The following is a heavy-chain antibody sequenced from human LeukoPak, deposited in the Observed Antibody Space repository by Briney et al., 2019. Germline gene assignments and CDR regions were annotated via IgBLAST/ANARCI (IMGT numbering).Heavy chain of an antibody. CDR1: GYTFTGYY. V-gene: IGHV1-2*02. D-gene: IGHD3-22*01. Sequence: ASVKVSCKASGYTFTGYYMHWVRQAPGQGLEWMGWINPNSGGTNYAQKFQGRVTMTRDTSISTAYMELSRLRSDDTAVYYCAREFTMIVVLPGYWGRGTLVTVSS. CDR3: AREFTMIVVLPGY. CDR2: INPNSGGT. J-gene: IGHJ2*01.